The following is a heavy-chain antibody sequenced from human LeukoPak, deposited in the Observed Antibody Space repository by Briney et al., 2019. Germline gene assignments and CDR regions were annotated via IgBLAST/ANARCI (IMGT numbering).Heavy chain of an antibody. CDR2: IKQDGSDK. CDR1: GFTFSSYW. V-gene: IGHV3-7*02. D-gene: IGHD3-22*01. CDR3: ASLTYYFDSSGYYPGYFQH. Sequence: QPGGSLRLSCAASGFTFSSYWMSWVRQAPGKGLEWVANIKQDGSDKYYVDSVKGRFTISRDNAKNSLYLQMNSLRAEDTAVYYCASLTYYFDSSGYYPGYFQHWGQGTLVTVSS. J-gene: IGHJ1*01.